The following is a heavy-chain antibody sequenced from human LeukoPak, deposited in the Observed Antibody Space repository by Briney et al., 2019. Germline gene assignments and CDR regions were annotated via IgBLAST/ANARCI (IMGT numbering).Heavy chain of an antibody. CDR1: GFTFSNYG. CDR2: ISYDGSNR. D-gene: IGHD3-10*02. Sequence: GGSLRLSCAASGFTFSNYGMHWVRQAPGKGLEWVAVISYDGSNRYYADSVKGRFTISRDNSKNTLYLQMNSLRAEDTAVYYCAKFFTGEYVRAFDAWGQGTMVTVSS. CDR3: AKFFTGEYVRAFDA. V-gene: IGHV3-30*18. J-gene: IGHJ3*01.